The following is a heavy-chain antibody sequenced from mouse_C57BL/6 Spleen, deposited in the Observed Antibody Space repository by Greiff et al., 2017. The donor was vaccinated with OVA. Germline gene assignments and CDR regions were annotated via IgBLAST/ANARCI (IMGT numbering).Heavy chain of an antibody. J-gene: IGHJ2*01. CDR1: GFTFSSYA. CDR3: AREGPPFDY. Sequence: DVKLQESGGGLVKPGGSLKLSCAASGFTFSSYAMSWVRQTPEKRLEWVATISDGGSYTYYPDNVKGRFTISRDNAKNNLYLQMSHLKSEDTAMYYCAREGPPFDYWGQGTTLTVSS. D-gene: IGHD6-1*01. CDR2: ISDGGSYT. V-gene: IGHV5-4*01.